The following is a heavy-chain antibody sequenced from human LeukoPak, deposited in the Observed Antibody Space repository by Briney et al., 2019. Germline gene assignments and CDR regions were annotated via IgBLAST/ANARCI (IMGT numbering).Heavy chain of an antibody. Sequence: GGSLRLSCAGSGLNFRDQWMSWLRQAPEKGPEWVAHIKPDGSEKYYVDSVKGRFIISRDDARNSLSLQMNSLRAEDTAVYYCARGIWSWGDPGFDYWGQGTLVTVSS. J-gene: IGHJ4*02. CDR1: GLNFRDQW. CDR2: IKPDGSEK. D-gene: IGHD2-21*02. V-gene: IGHV3-7*01. CDR3: ARGIWSWGDPGFDY.